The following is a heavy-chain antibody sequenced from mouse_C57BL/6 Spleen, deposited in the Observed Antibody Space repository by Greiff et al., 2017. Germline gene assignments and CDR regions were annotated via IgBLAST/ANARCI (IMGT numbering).Heavy chain of an antibody. Sequence: VQLQQSGPELVKPGASVKISCKASGYSFTDYNMNWVKQSNGKSLEWIGVINPNYGTTSYNQKFKGKATLTVDQSSSTAYMQLNSLTSEDSAVYDCARGGVTTVVVYWYFDVWGTGTTVTVSS. V-gene: IGHV1-39*01. CDR1: GYSFTDYN. CDR3: ARGGVTTVVVYWYFDV. J-gene: IGHJ1*03. CDR2: INPNYGTT. D-gene: IGHD1-1*01.